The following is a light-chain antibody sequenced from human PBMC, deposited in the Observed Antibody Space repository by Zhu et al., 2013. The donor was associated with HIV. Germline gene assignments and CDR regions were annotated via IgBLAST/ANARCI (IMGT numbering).Light chain of an antibody. V-gene: IGLV1-51*01. Sequence: QSVLTQPPSVSAAPGQKVSISCSGSSSNIGKNYVSWYQQLPGAAPKLLIYDNNKRPSGIPDRFSGSKSGTSATLGITGLQTGDEADYYCATWDSYLNVMFGGGTKLTVL. CDR3: ATWDSYLNVM. J-gene: IGLJ3*02. CDR2: DNN. CDR1: SSNIGKNY.